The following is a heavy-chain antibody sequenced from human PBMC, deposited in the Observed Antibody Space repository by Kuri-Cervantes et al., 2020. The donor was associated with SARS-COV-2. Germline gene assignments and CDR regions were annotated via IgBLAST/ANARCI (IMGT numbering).Heavy chain of an antibody. Sequence: WAASGFTLSSYEMNWIRQLPGKGLEWIGEINPIGSTNNTPTLKSRVTISVDTSKNQFSLKLSSVNDPDTAVYYCSGSRNGYNLPFDYWGQGTLVTVSS. D-gene: IGHD5-24*01. V-gene: IGHV4-34*08. CDR1: GFTLSSYE. J-gene: IGHJ4*02. CDR2: INPIGST. CDR3: SGSRNGYNLPFDY.